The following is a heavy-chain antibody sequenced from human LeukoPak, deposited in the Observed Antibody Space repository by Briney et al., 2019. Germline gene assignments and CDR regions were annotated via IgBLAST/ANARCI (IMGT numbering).Heavy chain of an antibody. V-gene: IGHV4-61*02. J-gene: IGHJ4*02. Sequence: SETLSLTCTVSGGSISSGSYYWSWIRQPAGKGLEWIGRIYTSGSTNYNPSLKSRVTISVGTSKNQFSLKLSSVTAADTAVYYCARSEAMVRGVMIFDYWGQGTLVTVSS. CDR2: IYTSGST. CDR3: ARSEAMVRGVMIFDY. D-gene: IGHD3-10*01. CDR1: GGSISSGSYY.